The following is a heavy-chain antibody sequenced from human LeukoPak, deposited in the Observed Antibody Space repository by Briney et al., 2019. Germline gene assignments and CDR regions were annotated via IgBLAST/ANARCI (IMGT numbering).Heavy chain of an antibody. Sequence: QPRGSLRLSCAASGFTFSTYAMSWVRQAPGEGLQWVSGISNSGDSTNYLDSVKGRFTISRDNSKNTLHLQMSSLRAEDTALYYCVKDRCDRATCPEVWGQGTLVTVSS. CDR2: ISNSGDST. V-gene: IGHV3-23*01. CDR3: VKDRCDRATCPEV. D-gene: IGHD1-14*01. CDR1: GFTFSTYA. J-gene: IGHJ4*02.